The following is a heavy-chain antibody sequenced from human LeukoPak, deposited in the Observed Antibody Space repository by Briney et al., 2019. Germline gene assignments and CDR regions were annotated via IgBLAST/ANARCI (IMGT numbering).Heavy chain of an antibody. D-gene: IGHD3-10*01. Sequence: APVKVSCKASGYTFTSYGISWVRQAPGQGLEWMGWISAYNGNTNYAQKLQGRVTMTTDTSTSTAYMELRSLRSDDTAVYYCARGPEYYYGSGSYDYYGMDVWGQGTTVTVSS. V-gene: IGHV1-18*01. CDR3: ARGPEYYYGSGSYDYYGMDV. CDR2: ISAYNGNT. J-gene: IGHJ6*02. CDR1: GYTFTSYG.